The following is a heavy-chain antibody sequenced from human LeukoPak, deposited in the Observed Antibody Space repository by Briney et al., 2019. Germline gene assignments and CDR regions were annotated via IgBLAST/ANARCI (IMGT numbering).Heavy chain of an antibody. J-gene: IGHJ4*02. CDR3: ARLGGYYDPPDY. Sequence: SETLSLTCTVSGGSIRSSTYYWAWIRQPPGKGLEWTGTIHHSGDTYYNPSLKSRVTISVDTSKNQFSLNLSSVTAADAAVYYCARLGGYYDPPDYWGQGTLVTVSS. CDR2: IHHSGDT. V-gene: IGHV4-39*01. CDR1: GGSIRSSTYY. D-gene: IGHD3-22*01.